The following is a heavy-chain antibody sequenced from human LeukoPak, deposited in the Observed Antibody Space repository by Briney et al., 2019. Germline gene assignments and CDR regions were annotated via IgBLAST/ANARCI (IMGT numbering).Heavy chain of an antibody. Sequence: SETLSLTCAVYGGSFSGYYWSWIRQPPGKGLAWIGEINHSGSTNYNPSLKSRVTISVDTSKNQFSLKLSSVTAADGAVYYCATTVTTGGDYWGQGTLVTVSS. D-gene: IGHD4-17*01. J-gene: IGHJ4*02. CDR1: GGSFSGYY. V-gene: IGHV4-34*01. CDR3: ATTVTTGGDY. CDR2: INHSGST.